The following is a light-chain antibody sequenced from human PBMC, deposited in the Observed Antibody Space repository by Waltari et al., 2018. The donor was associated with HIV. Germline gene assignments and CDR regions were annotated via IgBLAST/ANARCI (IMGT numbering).Light chain of an antibody. V-gene: IGKV4-1*01. J-gene: IGKJ5*01. CDR3: QQYYSIPIT. CDR1: QSFLYNYNNKNY. CDR2: WAS. Sequence: DIVMTQSPDALAVSLGERAIINSTSSQSFLYNYNNKNYLVWYQQKPGQPPKVLIYWASTRESGVPDRFSGSGSGTHFSLAISGLQAEDVAVYYCQQYYSIPITFGQGTRLDIK.